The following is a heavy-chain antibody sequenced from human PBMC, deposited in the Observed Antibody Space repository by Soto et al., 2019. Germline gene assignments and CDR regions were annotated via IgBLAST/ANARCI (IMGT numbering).Heavy chain of an antibody. CDR3: NRHWGAVNTHEMNYYYDMDV. J-gene: IGHJ6*02. CDR1: GFTFSGSA. CDR2: IRSKANSYAT. V-gene: IGHV3-73*01. Sequence: GGSLRLSCAASGFTFSGSAMNWVRQASGKGLEWVGRIRSKANSYATAYAASEKDRFTIYRDDSKNTAYLQMNSLKTDGASVYFCNRHWGAVNTHEMNYYYDMDVWGQGTAVTVSS. D-gene: IGHD4-17*01.